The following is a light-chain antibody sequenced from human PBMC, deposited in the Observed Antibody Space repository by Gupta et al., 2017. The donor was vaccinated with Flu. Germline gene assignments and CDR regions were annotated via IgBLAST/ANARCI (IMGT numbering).Light chain of an antibody. V-gene: IGLV1-40*01. CDR1: SADVGADYD. Sequence: RVTISCTGTSADVGADYDVHWYQHNPGKAPKLLIYEINNRPSGVPTRFVGSKSGNSASLTITELQAEDEADYYCQSYESTKSLEFGGGTKLTVL. J-gene: IGLJ3*02. CDR3: QSYESTKSLE. CDR2: EIN.